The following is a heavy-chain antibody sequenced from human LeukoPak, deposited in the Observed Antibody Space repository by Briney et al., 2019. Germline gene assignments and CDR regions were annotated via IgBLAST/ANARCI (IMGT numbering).Heavy chain of an antibody. CDR3: ARAVTAMAIDAFDI. CDR1: GGSISSYY. V-gene: IGHV4-59*08. D-gene: IGHD5-18*01. J-gene: IGHJ3*02. CDR2: IYYSGST. Sequence: PSETLSPTCTVSGGSISSYYWSWIRQPPGKGLEWIGYIYYSGSTNYNPSLKSRVTISVDTSKNQFSLKLSSVTAADTAVYYCARAVTAMAIDAFDIWGQGTMVTVSS.